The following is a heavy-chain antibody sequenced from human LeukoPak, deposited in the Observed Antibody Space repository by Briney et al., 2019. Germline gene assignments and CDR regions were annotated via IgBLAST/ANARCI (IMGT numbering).Heavy chain of an antibody. Sequence: GGSLRLSCAASGFTFSSYTIHWVRQPPGKGLEWVAVISFDGSNKYYADSVKGRFTISRDNSKNTLYLQMNSLRAEDTAVYYCARVEYSSGWYVYRVYYYGMDVWGQGTTVTVSS. D-gene: IGHD6-19*01. J-gene: IGHJ6*02. V-gene: IGHV3-30-3*01. CDR2: ISFDGSNK. CDR3: ARVEYSSGWYVYRVYYYGMDV. CDR1: GFTFSSYT.